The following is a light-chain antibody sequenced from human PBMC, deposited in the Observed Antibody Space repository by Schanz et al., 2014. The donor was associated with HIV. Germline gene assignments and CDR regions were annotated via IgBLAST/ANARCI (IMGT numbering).Light chain of an antibody. CDR1: QSVNNY. V-gene: IGKV3-20*01. CDR3: QHFGRPPYT. Sequence: EIVLTQSPVSLSLSPGDRATLSCRASQSVNNYLAWYQQKPGQAPRLLIYAASSRATDIPGRFSGSGSGTDFTLTISGLEPEDFAVYYCQHFGRPPYTFGQGTRLEI. CDR2: AAS. J-gene: IGKJ2*01.